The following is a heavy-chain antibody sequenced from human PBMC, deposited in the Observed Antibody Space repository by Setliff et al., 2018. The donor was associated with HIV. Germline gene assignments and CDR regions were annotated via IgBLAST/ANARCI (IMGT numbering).Heavy chain of an antibody. CDR1: GFTFSSHA. J-gene: IGHJ6*04. Sequence: PGGSLRLSCAASGFTFSSHAMHWVRQAPGKGLEWVAFIWYDGGNKYYADSVKGRFTISRDNSKNSLYLQMNSLRAEDTALYYCARDIPFGDLLMLQAYMDVWGKGTTVTVSS. CDR2: IWYDGGNK. V-gene: IGHV3-33*01. D-gene: IGHD3-10*01. CDR3: ARDIPFGDLLMLQAYMDV.